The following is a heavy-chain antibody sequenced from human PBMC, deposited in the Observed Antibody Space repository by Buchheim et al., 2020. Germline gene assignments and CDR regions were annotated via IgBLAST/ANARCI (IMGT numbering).Heavy chain of an antibody. CDR3: ARDSTVYYYDSSGYCNY. J-gene: IGHJ4*02. CDR1: GCTFSSYA. V-gene: IGHV1-69*04. CDR2: IIPILGIA. D-gene: IGHD3-22*01. Sequence: QVQLVQSGAEVKKPGSSVKVSCKASGCTFSSYAISWVRQAPGPGLEWMGRIIPILGIANYAQKFHGRVTITADKSTNTAYRELSSLRSEDTAVYYCARDSTVYYYDSSGYCNYWGQGT.